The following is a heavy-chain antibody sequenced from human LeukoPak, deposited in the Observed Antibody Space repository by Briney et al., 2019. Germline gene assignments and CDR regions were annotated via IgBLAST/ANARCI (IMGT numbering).Heavy chain of an antibody. J-gene: IGHJ5*02. CDR3: ARANRAWLRFDP. D-gene: IGHD1-14*01. Sequence: SETLSLTCAVYGGSFSGYYWSWIRQPPGKGLEWIGEINHSGSTNYNPSLKSRVTISVDTSKNQFSLKLSSVTAADTAVYYCARANRAWLRFDPWGQGTVVTVSS. V-gene: IGHV4-34*01. CDR1: GGSFSGYY. CDR2: INHSGST.